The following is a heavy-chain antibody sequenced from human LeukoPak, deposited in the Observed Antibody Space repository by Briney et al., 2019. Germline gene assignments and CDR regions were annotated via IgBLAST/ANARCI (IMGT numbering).Heavy chain of an antibody. CDR2: IYTSGST. CDR3: ASARYNWHDEERVDY. D-gene: IGHD1-1*01. CDR1: GGSISSGSYY. Sequence: SQTLSLTCTVSGGSISSGSYYWSWIRQPAGKGLEWIGRIYTSGSTNYNPSLKSRVTISVDTSKNHFSLKLRSVTAADTAVYYCASARYNWHDEERVDYWGQGTLVTVSS. V-gene: IGHV4-61*02. J-gene: IGHJ4*02.